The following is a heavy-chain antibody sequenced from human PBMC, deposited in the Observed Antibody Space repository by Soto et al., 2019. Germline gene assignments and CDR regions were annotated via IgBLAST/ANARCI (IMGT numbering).Heavy chain of an antibody. CDR2: IIPIFGTA. CDR1: GVTFSSYA. V-gene: IGHV1-69*01. D-gene: IGHD2-15*01. J-gene: IGHJ6*04. CDR3: TIARSRGQNYYYYYGMDV. Sequence: QVQLVQSGAEVKKPGSSVKVSCKASGVTFSSYAISWVRQAAEQALEWMGGIIPIFGTANYAQKFKGSVTITADESTSTADMELSSLRSEDTAVYSCTIARSRGQNYYYYYGMDVWGKGTTVTVSS.